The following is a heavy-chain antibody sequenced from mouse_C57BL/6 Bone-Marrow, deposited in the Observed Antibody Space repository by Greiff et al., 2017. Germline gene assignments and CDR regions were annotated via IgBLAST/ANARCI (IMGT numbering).Heavy chain of an antibody. D-gene: IGHD2-1*01. V-gene: IGHV5-9-1*02. CDR3: TSEDYGNYRSGFAY. J-gene: IGHJ3*01. CDR1: GFTFSSYA. CDR2: FSSGGDYI. Sequence: EVKLMESGEGLVKLGGSLKLSCAASGFTFSSYAMSWVRQTPEKRLEWFAYFSSGGDYIYYAATVKGRFTISRDNARNTLYLQMSSLKAEDTAMYYCTSEDYGNYRSGFAYWGQGTLVTVSA.